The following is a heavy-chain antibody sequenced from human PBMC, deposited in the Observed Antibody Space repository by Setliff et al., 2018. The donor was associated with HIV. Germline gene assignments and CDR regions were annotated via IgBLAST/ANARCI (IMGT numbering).Heavy chain of an antibody. CDR2: INHRGST. CDR3: SRRIPLRQWMVPGDSFDV. V-gene: IGHV4-34*01. Sequence: SETLSLTCAVYGGSLSGYYWSWIRQSPGKGLEWIGEINHRGSTNYNPSFKSRVTISPDTSKNQFSLKMNSVTAADTAVYYCSRRIPLRQWMVPGDSFDVWGRGTKVTVSS. J-gene: IGHJ3*01. CDR1: GGSLSGYY. D-gene: IGHD3-10*01.